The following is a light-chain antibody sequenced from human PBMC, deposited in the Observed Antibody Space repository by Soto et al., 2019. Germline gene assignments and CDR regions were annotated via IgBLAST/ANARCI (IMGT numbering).Light chain of an antibody. J-gene: IGLJ3*02. CDR2: RNN. V-gene: IGLV1-47*01. CDR3: AAWDDSLNGRWV. CDR1: SSNIGINY. Sequence: QAVVTQPPSASGTPGQRVTISCSGSSSNIGINYVYWYQQLPGTAPKLLIFRNNQRPSGVPDRFSGSKSGTSASLAISGLRPEDEADYYCAAWDDSLNGRWVFGGGTKVTVL.